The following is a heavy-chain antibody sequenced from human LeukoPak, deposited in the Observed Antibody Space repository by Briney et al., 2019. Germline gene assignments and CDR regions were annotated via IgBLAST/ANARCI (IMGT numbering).Heavy chain of an antibody. Sequence: SETLSLTCAVYGVSFSVHYWSWLRQPPGKGREWMGEINHSGSTNYNPSLKSRVTISVDTSKNQFSLKLSSVTAADTAVYYCARGPRLWFGELSKYYFDYWGQGTLVTVSS. CDR3: ARGPRLWFGELSKYYFDY. D-gene: IGHD3-10*01. CDR1: GVSFSVHY. J-gene: IGHJ4*02. V-gene: IGHV4-34*01. CDR2: INHSGST.